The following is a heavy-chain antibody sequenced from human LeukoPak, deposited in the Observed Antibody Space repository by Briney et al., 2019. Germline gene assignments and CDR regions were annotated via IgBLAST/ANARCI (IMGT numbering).Heavy chain of an antibody. Sequence: GASVKVSCRASGYTITNFGVNWVRQAPGQGLEWMGWISPYNANTNYAQKLQGRVTMTTDTSTNTAYMELRSLRSDDTAVHYCARARGIFSPYGDYASGWFDPWGQGTLVTVSS. CDR1: GYTITNFG. CDR2: ISPYNANT. V-gene: IGHV1-18*01. D-gene: IGHD4-17*01. J-gene: IGHJ5*02. CDR3: ARARGIFSPYGDYASGWFDP.